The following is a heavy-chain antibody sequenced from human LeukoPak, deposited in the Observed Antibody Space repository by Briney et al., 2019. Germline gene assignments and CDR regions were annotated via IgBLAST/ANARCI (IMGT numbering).Heavy chain of an antibody. V-gene: IGHV3-21*01. CDR2: ISSSSSYI. CDR3: ARDATAAAGVDWFDP. Sequence: GGSLRLSCAASGFTFSTLDFNWVRQAPGRGLEWVSSISSSSSYIYYADSVKGRFTISRDNAKNSLYLQMNSLRAEDTAVYYCARDATAAAGVDWFDPWGQGTLVTVSS. J-gene: IGHJ5*02. D-gene: IGHD6-13*01. CDR1: GFTFSTLD.